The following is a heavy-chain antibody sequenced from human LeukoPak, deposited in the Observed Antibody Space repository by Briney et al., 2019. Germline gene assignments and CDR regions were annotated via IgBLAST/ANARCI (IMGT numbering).Heavy chain of an antibody. D-gene: IGHD2-2*01. J-gene: IGHJ5*02. CDR3: ARMCSSTSCSPGGFDP. CDR1: GYAFTGYY. V-gene: IGHV1-2*02. CDR2: INPNSGGT. Sequence: GASVKVSCKASGYAFTGYYMHWVRQAPGQGLEWMGWINPNSGGTNYAQKFQGRVTMTRDTFISTAYMELSRLRSDDTAVYYRARMCSSTSCSPGGFDPWGQGTLVTVSS.